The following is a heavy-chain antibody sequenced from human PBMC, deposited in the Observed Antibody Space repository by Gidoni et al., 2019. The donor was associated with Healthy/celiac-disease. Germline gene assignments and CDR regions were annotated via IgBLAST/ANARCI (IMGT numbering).Heavy chain of an antibody. D-gene: IGHD2-21*02. V-gene: IGHV3-48*03. CDR2: ISSSGSTI. CDR1: GFPFSSYE. J-gene: IGHJ4*02. CDR3: ARVVVCGGDCYSIDY. Sequence: EVQLVESGGGLVQPGGSLRLSCAASGFPFSSYEMNWVRQAPGKGLEWVSYISSSGSTIYYADSVKGRFTIYRDNAKNSLYLQMNSLRAEDTAVYYCARVVVCGGDCYSIDYWGQGTLVTVAS.